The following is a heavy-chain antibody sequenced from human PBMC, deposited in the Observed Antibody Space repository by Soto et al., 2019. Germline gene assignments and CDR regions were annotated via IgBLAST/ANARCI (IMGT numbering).Heavy chain of an antibody. V-gene: IGHV4-30-2*01. J-gene: IGHJ2*01. Sequence: TLSLTCAVSDGSISSGGYPWTWIRQPPGKGLEWIGYIYHTGSTYYNPSLKSRVIILVDRSKNQFSLKLTSVTAADTAVYYCARGDGYLGSGDYWYFDLWGRGTLVTVSS. CDR2: IYHTGST. CDR1: DGSISSGGYP. CDR3: ARGDGYLGSGDYWYFDL. D-gene: IGHD2-15*01.